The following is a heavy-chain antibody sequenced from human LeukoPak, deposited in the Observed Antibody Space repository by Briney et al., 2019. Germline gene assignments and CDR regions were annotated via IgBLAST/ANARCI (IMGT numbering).Heavy chain of an antibody. J-gene: IGHJ4*02. Sequence: PSETLSLTCTVSGGSISSGGHYWSWIRQPAGKGLEYLGRISSTGSTNYNPSLRSRVTISVDTSKNQFSLRLISVSAADTAVYYCARLDYDFWSGNHDYWGQGTLVTVSS. CDR1: GGSISSGGHY. V-gene: IGHV4-61*02. CDR2: ISSTGST. D-gene: IGHD3-3*01. CDR3: ARLDYDFWSGNHDY.